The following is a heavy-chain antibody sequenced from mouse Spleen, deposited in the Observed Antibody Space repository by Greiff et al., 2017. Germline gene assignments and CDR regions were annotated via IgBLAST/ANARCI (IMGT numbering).Heavy chain of an antibody. D-gene: IGHD2-4*01. Sequence: QVQLQQSGAELVKPGASVKLSCKASGYTFTSYWMQWVKQRPGQGLEWIGEIDPSDSYTNYNQKFKGKATLTVDTSSSTAYMQLSSLTSEDSAVYYCARRNYDYDPYYAMDYWGQGTSVTVSS. CDR2: IDPSDSYT. V-gene: IGHV1-50*01. CDR1: GYTFTSYW. J-gene: IGHJ4*01. CDR3: ARRNYDYDPYYAMDY.